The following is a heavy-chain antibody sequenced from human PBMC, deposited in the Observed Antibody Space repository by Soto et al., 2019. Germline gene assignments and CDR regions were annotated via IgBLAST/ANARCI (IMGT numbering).Heavy chain of an antibody. CDR1: EFTFSSYA. V-gene: IGHV3-23*01. CDR2: ISGGGGST. Sequence: GGSLRLSCAASEFTFSSYAMTWVRQAPGKGLEWVSAISGGGGSTYCADSVKGRFTISRDNSKNTLYLQMNSLRAEDTAVYYCAKNSGGAARALDFWGQGSLVTVSS. CDR3: AKNSGGAARALDF. J-gene: IGHJ4*02. D-gene: IGHD6-6*01.